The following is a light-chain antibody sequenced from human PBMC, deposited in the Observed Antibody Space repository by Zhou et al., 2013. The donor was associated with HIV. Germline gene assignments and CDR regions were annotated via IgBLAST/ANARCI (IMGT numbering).Light chain of an antibody. CDR3: QQYSNWPPLS. Sequence: EIVLTQSPGTLSLSPGERATLSCRASQSVSSTYLAWYQQKPGQAPRLLIYGASIRATGIPDRFSGSGSGTDFTLTISRLEPEDFAVYYCQQYSNWPPLSFGGGTKVEIK. CDR2: GAS. J-gene: IGKJ4*01. CDR1: QSVSSTY. V-gene: IGKV3-20*01.